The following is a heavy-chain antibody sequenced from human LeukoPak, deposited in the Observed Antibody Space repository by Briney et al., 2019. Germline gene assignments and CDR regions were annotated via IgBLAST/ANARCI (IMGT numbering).Heavy chain of an antibody. CDR3: AREGRDSSSWSYFDY. D-gene: IGHD6-13*01. Sequence: GGSLRLSCAASGFTFSSYSMHWVRQAPGKGLEWVAVISYDGSNKYYADSVKGRFTISRDNSKNTLYLQMNSLRTEDTAVYYRAREGRDSSSWSYFDYWGQGTLVTVSS. J-gene: IGHJ4*02. CDR1: GFTFSSYS. V-gene: IGHV3-30*04. CDR2: ISYDGSNK.